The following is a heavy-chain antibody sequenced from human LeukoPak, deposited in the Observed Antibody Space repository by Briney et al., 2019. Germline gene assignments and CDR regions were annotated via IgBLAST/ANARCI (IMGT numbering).Heavy chain of an antibody. Sequence: GGSLRLSCTTSGFTFNIYWMTWVRQAPGEGPEWVANIKQDGSEKYYVHSVKGRFTISRDNAKNSLHLQMNSLRAEDTAVYYCARDPSSSSWSYYFDHWGQGTLVTVSS. D-gene: IGHD6-13*01. J-gene: IGHJ4*02. CDR3: ARDPSSSSWSYYFDH. CDR1: GFTFNIYW. CDR2: IKQDGSEK. V-gene: IGHV3-7*01.